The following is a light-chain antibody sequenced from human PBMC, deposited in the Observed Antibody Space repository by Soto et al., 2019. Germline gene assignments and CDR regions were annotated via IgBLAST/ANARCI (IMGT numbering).Light chain of an antibody. Sequence: QSAVTQPPSASGTPGQRVTISCSGSGSNIGRNAVNWYQHVPGTASKVLIYSNNQRPSGVPDRFSGSKSGTSASLAISGLQSEDEADYFCAALDDSLNGVVFGGGPKRTV. V-gene: IGLV1-44*01. J-gene: IGLJ2*01. CDR3: AALDDSLNGVV. CDR1: GSNIGRNA. CDR2: SNN.